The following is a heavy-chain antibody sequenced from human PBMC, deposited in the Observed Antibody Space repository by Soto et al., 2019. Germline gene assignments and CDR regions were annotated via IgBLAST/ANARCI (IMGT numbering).Heavy chain of an antibody. J-gene: IGHJ5*02. CDR2: IYYSGST. D-gene: IGHD3-22*01. V-gene: IGHV4-39*01. CDR1: GGSISSSSYY. CDR3: ARHTYYYDSSGYSWFDP. Sequence: PSETLSLTCTVSGGSISSSSYYWGWIRQPPGKGLEWIGSIYYSGSTYYNPSLKSRVTISVDTSKNQFSLKLSSVTAADTAVYYCARHTYYYDSSGYSWFDPWGQGTLVTVSS.